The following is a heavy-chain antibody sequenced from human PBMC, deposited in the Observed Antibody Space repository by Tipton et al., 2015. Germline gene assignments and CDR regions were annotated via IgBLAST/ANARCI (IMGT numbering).Heavy chain of an antibody. J-gene: IGHJ4*02. CDR2: INESGST. V-gene: IGHV4-34*01. D-gene: IGHD4-23*01. CDR3: ARGGLDGGNSVFH. Sequence: TLSLTCAVHNGSLSDYYWSGIRQPPGKGLQWIGEINESGSTNYNPSLKGRVTISMDMSTNQFSLKMTSVTAADTASYYCARGGLDGGNSVFHWGQGNLVSVSS. CDR1: NGSLSDYY.